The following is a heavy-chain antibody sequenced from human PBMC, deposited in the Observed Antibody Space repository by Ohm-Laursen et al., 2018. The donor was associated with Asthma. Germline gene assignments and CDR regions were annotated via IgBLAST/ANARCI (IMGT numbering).Heavy chain of an antibody. D-gene: IGHD6-25*01. CDR1: GGSISSYY. J-gene: IGHJ3*02. V-gene: IGHV4-31*11. CDR2: IYYSGST. CDR3: ARDPGLAAATFDI. Sequence: SETLSLTCAVSGGSISSYYWSWIRQHPGKGLEWIGYIYYSGSTYYNPSLKSRVTISVDTSKNQFSLKLSSVTAADTAVYYCARDPGLAAATFDIWGQGTMVTVSS.